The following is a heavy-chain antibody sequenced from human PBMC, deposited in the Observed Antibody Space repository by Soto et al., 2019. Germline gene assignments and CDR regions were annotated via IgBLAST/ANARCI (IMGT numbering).Heavy chain of an antibody. CDR3: ARGFILTPKTQAFDI. V-gene: IGHV3-11*01. CDR2: ISSSGSTI. D-gene: IGHD3-9*01. Sequence: GGSLRLSCAASGFTFSDYYMSWIRQAPGKGLEWVSYISSSGSTIYYADSVKGRFTISRDNAKNSLYLQMNSLRAEDTAVYYCARGFILTPKTQAFDIWGQGTMVTVSS. J-gene: IGHJ3*02. CDR1: GFTFSDYY.